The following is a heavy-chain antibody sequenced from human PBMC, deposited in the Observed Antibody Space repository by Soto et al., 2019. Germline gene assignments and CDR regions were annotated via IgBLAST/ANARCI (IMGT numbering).Heavy chain of an antibody. CDR1: SDSISRSHW. Sequence: SETLSLTCAVSSDSISRSHWLTWVRQSPGKGLEWLGDIYYSGSVYYNPSLRSRISISMDKSNNQFSLNLSSVTAADTAVYFCARDRSAGGLDSWGQGTLVTVSS. J-gene: IGHJ4*02. D-gene: IGHD6-25*01. CDR3: ARDRSAGGLDS. V-gene: IGHV4-4*02. CDR2: IYYSGSV.